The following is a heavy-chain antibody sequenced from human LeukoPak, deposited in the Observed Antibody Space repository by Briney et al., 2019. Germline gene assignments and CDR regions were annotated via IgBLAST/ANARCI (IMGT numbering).Heavy chain of an antibody. V-gene: IGHV1-69*05. D-gene: IGHD2-2*01. J-gene: IGHJ6*03. CDR1: GGTFSSYA. CDR2: IIPIFGTA. Sequence: ASVKVSCKASGGTFSSYAISWVLQAPGQGLEWMGGIIPIFGTANYAQKFQGRVTITTDESTSTAYMELSSLRSEDTAVYYCARDASAGYCSSTSCHYYYYMDVWGKGTTVTASS. CDR3: ARDASAGYCSSTSCHYYYYMDV.